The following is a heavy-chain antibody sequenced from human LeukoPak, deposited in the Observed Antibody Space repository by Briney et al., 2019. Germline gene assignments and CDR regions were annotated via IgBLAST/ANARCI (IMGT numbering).Heavy chain of an antibody. J-gene: IGHJ4*02. CDR3: ARDYGGSSPFDY. CDR2: ISSSGSSGRSSGTII. Sequence: PGGSLRLSCAASGFTFSTYSMNWVRQAPGKGLEWVSYISSSGSSGRSSGTIIYYSDSVKGRFTISRDNAKNSLYLQMNSLRAEDTAVYYCARDYGGSSPFDYWGQGTLVTVSS. CDR1: GFTFSTYS. D-gene: IGHD4-23*01. V-gene: IGHV3-48*04.